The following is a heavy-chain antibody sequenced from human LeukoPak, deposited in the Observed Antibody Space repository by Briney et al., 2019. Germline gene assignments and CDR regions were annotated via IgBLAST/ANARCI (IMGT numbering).Heavy chain of an antibody. CDR1: GGSFSGYY. Sequence: SETLSLTCAVYGGSFSGYYWSWFRQPPGKGLEWIGEINHSGSTNYNPSLKSRVTISVDTSKNQFSLKLSSVTAADTAVYYCARENDLFDYWGQGTLVTVSS. CDR2: INHSGST. D-gene: IGHD2/OR15-2a*01. CDR3: ARENDLFDY. V-gene: IGHV4-34*01. J-gene: IGHJ4*02.